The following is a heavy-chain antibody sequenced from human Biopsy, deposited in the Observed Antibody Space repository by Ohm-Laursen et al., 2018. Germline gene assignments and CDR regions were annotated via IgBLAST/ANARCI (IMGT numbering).Heavy chain of an antibody. V-gene: IGHV1-69*06. CDR2: NIPILGTG. D-gene: IGHD3-9*01. J-gene: IGHJ1*01. CDR1: GGTFSNYG. CDR3: ATKLTGYFHH. Sequence: SVKVSCKVPGGTFSNYGVNWVRQAPGQGLEWLGGNIPILGTGKYAQKFQDRVTVAADTSTSTATMELRSLRSDDTAVYYCATKLTGYFHHWGQGTLVIVSS.